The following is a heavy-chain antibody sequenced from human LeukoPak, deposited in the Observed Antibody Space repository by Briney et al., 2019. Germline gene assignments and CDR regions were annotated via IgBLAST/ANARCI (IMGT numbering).Heavy chain of an antibody. CDR1: GFTFSSYS. J-gene: IGHJ4*02. Sequence: PGGSLRLSCAASGFTFSSYSMNWVRQAPGKGLEWVSHITASGTAMFYADSVKGRFTISRDNSKNTLYLQVNSLRAEDTAVYYCAKAYCSTASCAVDYWGQGTLVTVSS. V-gene: IGHV3-23*01. D-gene: IGHD2-2*01. CDR3: AKAYCSTASCAVDY. CDR2: ITASGTAM.